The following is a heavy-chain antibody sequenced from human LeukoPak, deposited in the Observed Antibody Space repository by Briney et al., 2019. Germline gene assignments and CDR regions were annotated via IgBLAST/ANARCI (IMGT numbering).Heavy chain of an antibody. V-gene: IGHV1-18*01. Sequence: ASVKVSCKASGYTFTSYGISWVRQAPGQGLEWMGWISAYNGNTNYAQKLQGRVTMTTDTSTSTAYMELRSLRSDDTAVYYCAREASLVGATRGAFDIWGQGTMVTVSS. CDR1: GYTFTSYG. J-gene: IGHJ3*02. CDR2: ISAYNGNT. CDR3: AREASLVGATRGAFDI. D-gene: IGHD1-26*01.